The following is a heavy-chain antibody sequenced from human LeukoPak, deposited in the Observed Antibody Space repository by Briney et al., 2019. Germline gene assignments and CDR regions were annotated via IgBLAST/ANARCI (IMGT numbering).Heavy chain of an antibody. D-gene: IGHD6-13*01. Sequence: GRSLRLSCAASGFTFSSYWMSWVRQAPGKGLEWVANMKQDGSEKYYVDSVKGRFTISRDNAKNSLYLQMNSLRAEDTAVYYCARDLLAAAGTGHYWGQGTLVTVSS. CDR2: MKQDGSEK. V-gene: IGHV3-7*01. CDR1: GFTFSSYW. J-gene: IGHJ4*02. CDR3: ARDLLAAAGTGHY.